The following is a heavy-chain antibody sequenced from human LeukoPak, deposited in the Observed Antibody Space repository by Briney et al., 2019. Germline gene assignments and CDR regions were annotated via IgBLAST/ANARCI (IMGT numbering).Heavy chain of an antibody. CDR1: GYTFTGYY. J-gene: IGHJ4*02. CDR2: INPRNGGT. Sequence: GSSVKVSCKASGYTFTGYYMHWVRQAPGQGLEWMGWINPRNGGTNYAQKFQGRVTMTSDTSISTAYMELSRLRSDDTAVYYCVRDPSEVGALWGQGSLVTVSS. CDR3: VRDPSEVGAL. D-gene: IGHD1-26*01. V-gene: IGHV1-2*02.